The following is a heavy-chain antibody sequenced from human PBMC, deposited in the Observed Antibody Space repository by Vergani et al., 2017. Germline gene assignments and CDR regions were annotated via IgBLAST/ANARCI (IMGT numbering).Heavy chain of an antibody. Sequence: VQLLESGGDLVQPGGSLRLSCAASGFTFIMHAMSWVRQAPGKGLEWVAGIWHDGSNEKYVDSVQGRFTISRDNSKNTLYLEMESLRVEDTAVYFCARDKSKRAPAVMGTYYYYMDVWGKGTKVTVSS. D-gene: IGHD3-16*01. CDR3: ARDKSKRAPAVMGTYYYYMDV. CDR1: GFTFIMHA. CDR2: IWHDGSNE. V-gene: IGHV3-33*08. J-gene: IGHJ6*03.